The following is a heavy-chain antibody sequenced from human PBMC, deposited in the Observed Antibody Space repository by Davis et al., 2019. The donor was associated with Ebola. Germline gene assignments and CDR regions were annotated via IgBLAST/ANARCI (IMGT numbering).Heavy chain of an antibody. CDR2: ISGSGRT. J-gene: IGHJ4*02. Sequence: PSETLSLTCTVSDASISGHYWNWFRQPPGKGLEWIGFISGSGRTSYNPSLKSRVTISAETSKNQFSLNLSSVTAADTAVYFCSRFGEGAYWGQGTLVTVSS. V-gene: IGHV4-59*11. CDR3: SRFGEGAY. CDR1: DASISGHY. D-gene: IGHD2-21*01.